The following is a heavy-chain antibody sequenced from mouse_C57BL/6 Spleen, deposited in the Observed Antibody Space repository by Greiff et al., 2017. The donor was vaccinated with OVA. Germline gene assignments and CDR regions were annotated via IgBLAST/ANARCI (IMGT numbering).Heavy chain of an antibody. CDR2: FFPGSGST. J-gene: IGHJ2*01. D-gene: IGHD1-1*01. Sequence: QVQLQQPGAELVKPGASVKMSCKASGYTFTSYWITWVKQRPGQGLEWIGDFFPGSGSTNYNEKFKSKATLTVDTSSSTAYMQLSSLTSEDSAVYYCARDYCGRGYWGQGTTLTVSS. V-gene: IGHV1-55*01. CDR1: GYTFTSYW. CDR3: ARDYCGRGY.